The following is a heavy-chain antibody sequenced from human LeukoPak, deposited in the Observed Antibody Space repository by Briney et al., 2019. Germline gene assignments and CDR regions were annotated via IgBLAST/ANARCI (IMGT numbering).Heavy chain of an antibody. CDR2: INGSGDDT. J-gene: IGHJ6*03. Sequence: GGSRRLSWPAAGLTFSDSATSWVRPAPGKGLEWVSVINGSGDDTFYTDSVKGRFTISRGNSKNTLYLQMNSLRAEDTAVFYCVKGSYCTSSSCPWYYYMDVWGKGTTVTVSS. CDR1: GLTFSDSA. CDR3: VKGSYCTSSSCPWYYYMDV. D-gene: IGHD2-2*01. V-gene: IGHV3-23*01.